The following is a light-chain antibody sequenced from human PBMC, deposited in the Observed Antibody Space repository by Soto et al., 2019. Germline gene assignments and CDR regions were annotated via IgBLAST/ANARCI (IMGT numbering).Light chain of an antibody. CDR1: ESLSTY. Sequence: EIVMTQSPATLSVSPGERVTLSCRASESLSTYLAWYQQKPGQAPRLLIYGASTTATGIPARFSGSGSATDFTLNISSLQSEDFAVYYCQSYNDWPFTFGQGTKLEI. CDR3: QSYNDWPFT. V-gene: IGKV3-15*01. J-gene: IGKJ2*01. CDR2: GAS.